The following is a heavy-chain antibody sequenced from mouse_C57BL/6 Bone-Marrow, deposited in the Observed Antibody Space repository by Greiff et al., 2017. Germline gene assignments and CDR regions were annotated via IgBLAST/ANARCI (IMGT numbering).Heavy chain of an antibody. CDR2: IYPGSGST. CDR3: ARESYSNWGFAY. V-gene: IGHV1-55*01. Sequence: QVQLQQPGAELVKPGASVKMSCKASGYTFTSYWITWVKQRPGQGLEWIGDIYPGSGSTNYNEKFKSKATLTVDTSSSTAYMQLSSLTSEDSAVYYCARESYSNWGFAYWGQGTLVTVSA. J-gene: IGHJ3*01. D-gene: IGHD2-5*01. CDR1: GYTFTSYW.